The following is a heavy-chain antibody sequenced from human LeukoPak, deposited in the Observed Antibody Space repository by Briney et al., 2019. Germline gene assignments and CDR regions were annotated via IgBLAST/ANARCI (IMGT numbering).Heavy chain of an antibody. Sequence: GGSLRLSCAASGFTFSSYGMHWVRQAPGKGLEWVSFIRYDGSNEYYADSVKGRFTISRDSYKNTMSLQMNSLRAEDTAVYYCAKRSGSGGPFDYWGQGILVTVSS. D-gene: IGHD3-10*01. CDR2: IRYDGSNE. CDR1: GFTFSSYG. J-gene: IGHJ4*02. CDR3: AKRSGSGGPFDY. V-gene: IGHV3-30*02.